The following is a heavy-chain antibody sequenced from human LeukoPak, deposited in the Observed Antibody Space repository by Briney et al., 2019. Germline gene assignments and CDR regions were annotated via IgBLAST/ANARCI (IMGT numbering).Heavy chain of an antibody. V-gene: IGHV3-30*03. D-gene: IGHD6-6*01. J-gene: IGHJ4*02. CDR1: GFTFDDYA. CDR2: ISYDGSNK. Sequence: GGSLRLSCAASGFTFDDYAMHWVRQAPGKGLEWVAVISYDGSNKYYADSVKGRFTISRDNSKNTLYLQMNSLRAEDTAVYYCATAEQLGDYWGQGTLVTVSS. CDR3: ATAEQLGDY.